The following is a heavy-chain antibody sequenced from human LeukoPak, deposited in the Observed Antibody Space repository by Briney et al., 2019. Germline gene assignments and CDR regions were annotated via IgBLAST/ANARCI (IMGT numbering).Heavy chain of an antibody. CDR1: GYTFTGYY. V-gene: IGHV1-2*02. Sequence: ASVKVSCKASGYTFTGYYMHWVRQAPGQGLEWMGWINPNSGGTNYAQKFQGRVTMTRDTSISTAYMELSRLRSDDTAVYYYARRRKRLNWFDPWGQGTLVTVSS. CDR3: ARRRKRLNWFDP. D-gene: IGHD1-14*01. CDR2: INPNSGGT. J-gene: IGHJ5*02.